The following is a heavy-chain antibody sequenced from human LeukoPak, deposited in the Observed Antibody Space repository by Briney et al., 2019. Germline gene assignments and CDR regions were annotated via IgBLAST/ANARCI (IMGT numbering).Heavy chain of an antibody. Sequence: GGSLRLSCAASGFTFSDYYMSWIRQAPGKGLEWVSYISSSGSTIYYADSVKGRFTISRDNSKNTLYLQMNSLRAEDTAVYYCAKDQIGHGRLDYWGQGTLVTVSS. V-gene: IGHV3-11*01. J-gene: IGHJ4*02. D-gene: IGHD3-10*01. CDR1: GFTFSDYY. CDR2: ISSSGSTI. CDR3: AKDQIGHGRLDY.